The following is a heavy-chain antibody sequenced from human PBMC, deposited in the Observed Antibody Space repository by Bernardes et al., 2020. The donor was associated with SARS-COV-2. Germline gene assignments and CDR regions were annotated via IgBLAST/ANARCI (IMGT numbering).Heavy chain of an antibody. Sequence: APPKACCKASGYTFTSYGFSWVRQAPGQGLEWMGFINPHNGYTNYAQKFQGRVTMTTDTSANTAHMELRGLVSDDTAMYYCARAGYYFDRSAYYPGLDVWGQGTTVTVTS. D-gene: IGHD3-22*01. V-gene: IGHV1-18*04. CDR2: INPHNGYT. CDR3: ARAGYYFDRSAYYPGLDV. CDR1: GYTFTSYG. J-gene: IGHJ6*02.